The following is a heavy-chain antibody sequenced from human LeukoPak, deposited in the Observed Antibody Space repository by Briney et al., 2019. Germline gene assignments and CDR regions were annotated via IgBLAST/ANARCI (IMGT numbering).Heavy chain of an antibody. D-gene: IGHD2-21*02. J-gene: IGHJ4*02. CDR1: GLTFSSYS. V-gene: IGHV3-21*01. CDR2: ITSGSSYI. CDR3: AREDCGGDCCLFDH. Sequence: GGPLTLSCTASGLTFSSYSMNWLRQAPGKGLEWVSSITSGSSYIYYADSVKGRFTISRDNAKSSLFLQMNSLRAEDTAVYYCAREDCGGDCCLFDHWGQGTLVTVSS.